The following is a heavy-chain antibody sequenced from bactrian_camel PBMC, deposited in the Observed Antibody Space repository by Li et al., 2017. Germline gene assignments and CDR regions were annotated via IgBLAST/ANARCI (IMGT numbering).Heavy chain of an antibody. CDR1: GFTFDDYA. V-gene: IGHV3-1*01. CDR2: ISWNGDHT. J-gene: IGHJ4*01. D-gene: IGHD5*01. Sequence: VQLVESGGGLAQPGGSLRLSCAASGFTFDDYAMGWIRQAPGKGLEWVSAISWNGDHTNYADGVKGQFTISRDNAKNTVHLQMNNLKPEDTAKYYCAADVRGLGEELCVWAFLRRGTFGHFGQGTQVTVS.